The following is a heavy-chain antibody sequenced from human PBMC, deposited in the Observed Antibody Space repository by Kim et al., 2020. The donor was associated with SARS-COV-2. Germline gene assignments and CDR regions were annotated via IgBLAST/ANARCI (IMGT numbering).Heavy chain of an antibody. CDR1: GGSFSGYY. D-gene: IGHD5-12*01. CDR3: ASSVDEPAAQYFQD. Sequence: SETLSLTCAVYGGSFSGYYLRWIRQPPGRGLEWIGAINNSGSTRYKPSPNSRAPIPVDTSKNQFSLKLSFLTAADTAVYYCASSVDEPAAQYFQDWGEG. J-gene: IGHJ1*01. CDR2: INNSGST. V-gene: IGHV4-34*01.